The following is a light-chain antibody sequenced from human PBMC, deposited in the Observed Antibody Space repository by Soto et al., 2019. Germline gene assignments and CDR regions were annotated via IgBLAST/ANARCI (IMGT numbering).Light chain of an antibody. CDR3: QQYNEWPQT. CDR1: QSVSTN. Sequence: EIVMTQSPGTLSLSPGERATLSCRASQSVSTNLAWYQQIPGQAPRLLIYGASTRATGIPARFSGSGSGTEFTHAISSLQSEDFGVYYCQQYNEWPQTFGLGTKVEIK. CDR2: GAS. V-gene: IGKV3-15*01. J-gene: IGKJ1*01.